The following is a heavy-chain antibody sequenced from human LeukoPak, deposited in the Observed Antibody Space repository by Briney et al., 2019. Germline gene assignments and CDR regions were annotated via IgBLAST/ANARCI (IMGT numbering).Heavy chain of an antibody. V-gene: IGHV1-18*04. CDR1: GYTFTSYG. CDR2: ISAYNGNT. CDR3: ARDFGCSSTSCYHDFQH. Sequence: ASVKDSCKASGYTFTSYGISWVRQAPGQGLEWMGWISAYNGNTNYAQKLQGRVTMTTDTSTSTAYMELRSLRSDDTAVYYCARDFGCSSTSCYHDFQHWGQGTLVTVSS. J-gene: IGHJ1*01. D-gene: IGHD2-2*01.